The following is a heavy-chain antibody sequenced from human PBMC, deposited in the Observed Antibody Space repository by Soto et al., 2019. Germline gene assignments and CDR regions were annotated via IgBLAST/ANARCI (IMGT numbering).Heavy chain of an antibody. V-gene: IGHV4-30-2*01. CDR1: GGSISSGGYS. D-gene: IGHD3-22*01. CDR3: ARDSRSGYYLDY. Sequence: QLQLQESGSGLVKPSQTLSLTCAVSGGSISSGGYSWNWIRQPPGKGLEWIGYIYHSGGTDYNPCLKSRVTITVDSSNNQFSLKLSSVTAADTAVYYCARDSRSGYYLDYWGQGTVVTVSS. CDR2: IYHSGGT. J-gene: IGHJ4*02.